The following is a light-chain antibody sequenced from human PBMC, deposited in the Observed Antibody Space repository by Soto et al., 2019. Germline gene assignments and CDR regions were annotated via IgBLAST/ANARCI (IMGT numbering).Light chain of an antibody. Sequence: EIVLTQSPGTLSLSPGERATLSCRASQSVSSSYLAWYQQKPGQAPRLLIYGASSRATGIPDRFSGSGSGTHFTLTISRLEPEDFAVYYCQQYGSSLSLTFGGGTKVAIK. CDR3: QQYGSSLSLT. CDR2: GAS. CDR1: QSVSSSY. J-gene: IGKJ4*01. V-gene: IGKV3-20*01.